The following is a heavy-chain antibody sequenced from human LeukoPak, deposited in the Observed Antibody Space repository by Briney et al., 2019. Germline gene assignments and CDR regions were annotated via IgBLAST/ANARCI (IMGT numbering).Heavy chain of an antibody. CDR1: GYTFTVYY. D-gene: IGHD5/OR15-5a*01. CDR2: IIPNSGGA. CDR3: ARDKSTTRHFDY. J-gene: IGHJ4*02. V-gene: IGHV1-2*02. Sequence: ASVKVSCKASGYTFTVYYMHWVRQAPGQGLEWMGWIIPNSGGANYAQKFQGRVTMTRDTSISTAYMELSSLRSDDTAVYYCARDKSTTRHFDYWGQGTLVTVSS.